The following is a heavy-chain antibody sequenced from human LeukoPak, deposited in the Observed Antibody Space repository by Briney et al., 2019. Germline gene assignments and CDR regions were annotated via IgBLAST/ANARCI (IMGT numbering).Heavy chain of an antibody. CDR3: GRKGGSCSSTRCYTRAFDI. J-gene: IGHJ3*02. CDR1: GFTFSSYD. Sequence: GGSLRLSCAASGFTFSSYDMSWVRQAPGKGLEWVSSISGSGDSTYYAESVKGRFTISRDNSKNTLYLQMNSLRAEDTAVYYCGRKGGSCSSTRCYTRAFDIWGQGTMVTVSS. CDR2: ISGSGDST. D-gene: IGHD2-2*02. V-gene: IGHV3-23*01.